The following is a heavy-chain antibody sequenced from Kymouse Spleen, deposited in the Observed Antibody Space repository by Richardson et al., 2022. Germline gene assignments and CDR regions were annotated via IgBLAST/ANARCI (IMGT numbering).Heavy chain of an antibody. CDR1: GFTFDDYA. Sequence: EVQLVESGGGLVQPGRSLRLSCAASGFTFDDYAMHWVRQAPGKGLEWVSGISWNSGSIGYADSVKGRFTISRDNAKNSLYLQMNSLRAEDTALYYCAKDTSYSFDYWGQGTLVTVSS. CDR3: AKDTSYSFDY. V-gene: IGHV3-9*01. CDR2: ISWNSGSI. J-gene: IGHJ4*02. D-gene: IGHD1-26*01,IGHD2-15*01.